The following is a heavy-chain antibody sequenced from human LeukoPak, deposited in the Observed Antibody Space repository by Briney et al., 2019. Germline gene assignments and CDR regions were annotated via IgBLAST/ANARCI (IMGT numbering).Heavy chain of an antibody. Sequence: ASVKVSCKASGYTFTCYYMHWVRQAPGQGLEWRGRINPNSGDTNYAQKFQGRVTMTRDTSISTAYMELSSLRSDDTAVYYCAREPPYYDSSGYYYYFDYWGQGTLVTVSS. CDR3: AREPPYYDSSGYYYYFDY. D-gene: IGHD3-22*01. CDR1: GYTFTCYY. CDR2: INPNSGDT. V-gene: IGHV1-2*06. J-gene: IGHJ4*02.